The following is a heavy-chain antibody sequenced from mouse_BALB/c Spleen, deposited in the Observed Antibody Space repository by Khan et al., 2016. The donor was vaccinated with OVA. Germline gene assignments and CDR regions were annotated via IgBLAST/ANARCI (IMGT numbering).Heavy chain of an antibody. CDR2: INPYNGAT. CDR3: ARGNWQSYYFDY. Sequence: VQPKQSGPELVKPGTSVKMSCKASGYRFTSYIIHWVKQRPGQGLEWIGYINPYNGATKYNEKFKGKATLTSDKSSNTAYMELSSLTSEDSAVYYCARGNWQSYYFDYWGQGTTLTVSS. J-gene: IGHJ2*01. CDR1: GYRFTSYI. V-gene: IGHV1S136*01. D-gene: IGHD4-1*01.